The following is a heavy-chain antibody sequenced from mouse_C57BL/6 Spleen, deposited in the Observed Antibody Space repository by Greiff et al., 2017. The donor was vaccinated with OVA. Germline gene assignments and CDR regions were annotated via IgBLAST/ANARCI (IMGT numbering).Heavy chain of an antibody. CDR1: GYTFTSYW. J-gene: IGHJ2*01. V-gene: IGHV1-64*01. Sequence: QVQLQQSGAELVKPGASVKLSCKASGYTFTSYWMHWVKQRPGQGLEWIGMIHPNSGSTNYNAKFKSKATLTVDKSSSTAYMQLSSLTSEDSAVYYCARREYKLSDYWGQGTTLTVSS. CDR2: IHPNSGST. D-gene: IGHD1-3*01. CDR3: ARREYKLSDY.